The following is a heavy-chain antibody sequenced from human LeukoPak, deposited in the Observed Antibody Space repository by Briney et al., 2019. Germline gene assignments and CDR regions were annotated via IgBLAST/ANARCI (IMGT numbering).Heavy chain of an antibody. CDR2: ISGSGGST. CDR3: AKDLSYYYDSSGYYPNEYFQH. CDR1: GFTFSSYA. D-gene: IGHD3-22*01. Sequence: GGSLRLSCAASGFTFSSYAMSWVRQAPGKGLEWVSAISGSGGSTYYADSVKGRFTISRDNSKNTLYLQMNSLRAEDTAVYYCAKDLSYYYDSSGYYPNEYFQHWGQGTLVTVSS. V-gene: IGHV3-23*01. J-gene: IGHJ1*01.